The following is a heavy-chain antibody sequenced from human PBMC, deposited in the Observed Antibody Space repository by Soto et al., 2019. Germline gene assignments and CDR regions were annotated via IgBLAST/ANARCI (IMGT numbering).Heavy chain of an antibody. D-gene: IGHD2-15*01. Sequence: GGSLRLSCAASGFTFSSYAMHWVRQAPGKGLEWVAVISYDGSNKYYADSVKGRFTISRDNSKNTLYLQMNSLRAEDTAVYYCARNIVVVVAATSHNWFDPWGQGTLVTVSS. CDR3: ARNIVVVVAATSHNWFDP. J-gene: IGHJ5*02. V-gene: IGHV3-30-3*01. CDR2: ISYDGSNK. CDR1: GFTFSSYA.